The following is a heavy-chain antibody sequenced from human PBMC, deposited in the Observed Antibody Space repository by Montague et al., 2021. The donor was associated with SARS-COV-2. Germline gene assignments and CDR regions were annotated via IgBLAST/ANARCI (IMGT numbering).Heavy chain of an antibody. CDR1: GDSVPSNIAT. D-gene: IGHD2-21*02. Sequence: CAISGDSVPSNIATWNWIRQSPSGGLEWLGRTYYRFKWYNDYAVSVKGRVIINPDTSNNRISLQLNSVTPEDTAVYYCARAYCGGDCYFYWYFDLWGRGTLVTVSS. V-gene: IGHV6-1*01. CDR2: TYYRFKWYN. CDR3: ARAYCGGDCYFYWYFDL. J-gene: IGHJ2*01.